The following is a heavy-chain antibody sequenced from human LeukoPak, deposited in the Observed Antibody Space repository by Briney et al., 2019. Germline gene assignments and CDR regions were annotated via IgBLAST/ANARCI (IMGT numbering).Heavy chain of an antibody. Sequence: GASVKVSCKASGYTFTSYGISWVRQAPGQGLEWMGWINPNSGGTNYAQKFQGRVTMTRDTSISTAYMELSRLRSDDTAVYYCARPYGILTGYTPDAFDIWGQGTMVTVSS. D-gene: IGHD3-9*01. CDR3: ARPYGILTGYTPDAFDI. CDR2: INPNSGGT. V-gene: IGHV1-2*02. J-gene: IGHJ3*02. CDR1: GYTFTSYG.